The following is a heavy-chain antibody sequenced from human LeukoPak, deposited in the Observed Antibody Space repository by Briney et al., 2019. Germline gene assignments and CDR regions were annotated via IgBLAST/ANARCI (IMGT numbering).Heavy chain of an antibody. CDR1: HYSISSTYY. V-gene: IGHV4-38-2*02. J-gene: IGHJ3*02. D-gene: IGHD2-21*02. Sequence: PSETLSLTCTVSHYSISSTYYWDWIRQPPGKGLEWIASIYHSGSTHYNPSLKSRVTISIDTPKNQFSLKMNSVTAADTAMYFCARVGKAYCGADCYPPGAFDIWGQGTMVTASS. CDR2: IYHSGST. CDR3: ARVGKAYCGADCYPPGAFDI.